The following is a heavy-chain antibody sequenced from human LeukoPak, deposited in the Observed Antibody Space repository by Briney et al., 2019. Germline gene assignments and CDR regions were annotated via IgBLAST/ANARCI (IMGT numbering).Heavy chain of an antibody. CDR1: GGSISSSSYY. CDR3: ARRIAVAGTGYFQH. J-gene: IGHJ1*01. V-gene: IGHV4-39*01. Sequence: SEILSLTCTVSGGSISSSSYYWGWIRQPPGKELEWIGSIYYTGSTYYNSSLKSRVTISVDTSKNQFSLKLRSVTAADTAVYYCARRIAVAGTGYFQHWGQGTLVTVSS. CDR2: IYYTGST. D-gene: IGHD6-19*01.